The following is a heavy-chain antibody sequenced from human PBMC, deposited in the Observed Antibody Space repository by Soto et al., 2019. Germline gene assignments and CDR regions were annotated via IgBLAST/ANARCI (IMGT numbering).Heavy chain of an antibody. J-gene: IGHJ4*02. Sequence: QLQLQEWGPGLVKPSETLSLTCTVSGGSISSSSYYWGWIRQPPGKGLEWIGSIYYSGSTYYNPSLKSRVTISVDTSKNQFSLKLSSVTAADTAVSYCARQRSPAGEAAGSYYFDYWGQGTLVTVSS. CDR2: IYYSGST. CDR1: GGSISSSSYY. D-gene: IGHD6-13*01. V-gene: IGHV4-39*01. CDR3: ARQRSPAGEAAGSYYFDY.